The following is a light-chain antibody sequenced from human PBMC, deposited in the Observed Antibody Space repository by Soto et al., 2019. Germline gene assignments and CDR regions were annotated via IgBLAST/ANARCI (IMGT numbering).Light chain of an antibody. CDR3: QQYSTLPHT. CDR1: QSVTSRY. Sequence: ENVLTQSPGTLSLSPGERATLSCRATQSVTSRYFAWYQQKPGQALRLLIYGISSRATDIPDRFSGSGSGTDYTLTISRLEPEDFGVYYCQQYSTLPHTFGQGTKLEVK. V-gene: IGKV3-20*01. CDR2: GIS. J-gene: IGKJ2*01.